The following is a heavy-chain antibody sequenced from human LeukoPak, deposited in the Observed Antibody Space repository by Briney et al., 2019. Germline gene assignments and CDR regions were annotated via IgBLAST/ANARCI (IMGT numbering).Heavy chain of an antibody. V-gene: IGHV3-30*02. Sequence: GGSLRLSCAASGFPFRSYGMHWVRQAPGKGLEWVSFISYDGANKYYADSVKGRFTISRDNSKNTLYVQMNSLRGDDTGMYFCAKDSSSPNYYYGLDVWGQGTTVTVSS. CDR3: AKDSSSPNYYYGLDV. J-gene: IGHJ6*02. CDR1: GFPFRSYG. CDR2: ISYDGANK. D-gene: IGHD6-13*01.